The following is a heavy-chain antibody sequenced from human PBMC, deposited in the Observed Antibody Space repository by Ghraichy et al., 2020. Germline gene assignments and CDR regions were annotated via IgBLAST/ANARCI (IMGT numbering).Heavy chain of an antibody. J-gene: IGHJ6*02. V-gene: IGHV3-9*03. CDR2: ISWNSGSI. CDR3: AKDGGGGGMDV. Sequence: SLNISCAASGFTFDDYAMHWVRQAPGKGLEWVSGISWNSGSIGYADSVKGRFTISRDNAKNSLYLQMNSLRAEDMALYYCAKDGGGGGMDVWGQGTTVTVSS. CDR1: GFTFDDYA. D-gene: IGHD3-16*01.